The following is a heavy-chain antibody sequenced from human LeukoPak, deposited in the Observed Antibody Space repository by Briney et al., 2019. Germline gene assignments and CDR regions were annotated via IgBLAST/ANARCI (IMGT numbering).Heavy chain of an antibody. V-gene: IGHV3-30*03. D-gene: IGHD3-10*01. CDR3: ARDLGFGAPDDS. CDR2: VTYDRRTE. CDR1: GFTFSRYG. Sequence: XXSLRLSCLASGFTFSRYGFHWVRQAPGKGPEWVAGVTYDRRTEFYADSVRGRFTLSRDNSKNAVYLQMNSLRTEDTAVYYCARDLGFGAPDDSWGQGTLVTVSS. J-gene: IGHJ4*02.